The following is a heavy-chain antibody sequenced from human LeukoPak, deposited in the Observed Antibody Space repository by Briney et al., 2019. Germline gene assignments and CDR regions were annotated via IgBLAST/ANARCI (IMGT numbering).Heavy chain of an antibody. D-gene: IGHD2-15*01. Sequence: GGSLRLSCAASGFTFSTYSMTWVRQSPGKGLKWVSSISSSSSYIYYADSVKGRFTISRDNAKNSLYLQMNSLRAEDTAVYYCAGDPPVRYCSGGSRYSEHYYYYYYMDVWGKGTTVTVSS. CDR2: ISSSSSYI. V-gene: IGHV3-21*01. CDR1: GFTFSTYS. CDR3: AGDPPVRYCSGGSRYSEHYYYYYYMDV. J-gene: IGHJ6*03.